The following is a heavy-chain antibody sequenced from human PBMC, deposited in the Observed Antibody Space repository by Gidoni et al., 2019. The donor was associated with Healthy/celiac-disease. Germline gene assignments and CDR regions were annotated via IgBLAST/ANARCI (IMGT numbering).Heavy chain of an antibody. V-gene: IGHV3-21*01. D-gene: IGHD5-12*01. CDR3: ARGGVTTIDY. J-gene: IGHJ4*02. CDR2: ISSSSSYI. CDR1: GFTFSSYS. Sequence: EVQLVESGGGLVKPGGSLRLSCAASGFTFSSYSMNWVRQAPGKGLEWVSSISSSSSYIYYADSVKGRFTISRENAKNSLYLQMNSLRAEDTAVYYCARGGVTTIDYWGQGTLVTVSS.